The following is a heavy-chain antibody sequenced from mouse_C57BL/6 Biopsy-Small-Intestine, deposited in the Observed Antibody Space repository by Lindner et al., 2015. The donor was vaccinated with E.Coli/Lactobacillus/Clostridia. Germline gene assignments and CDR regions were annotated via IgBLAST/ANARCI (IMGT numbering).Heavy chain of an antibody. Sequence: VQLQESGPELVKPGASVKISCKASGYAFSNSWMNWVKQRPGKGLEWIGRIYPGDGDTNYSGKFKGKATLTADKSSSTAYMQLSSLTSEDSAVYFCARWLLYYYAMDYWGQGTSVTVSS. D-gene: IGHD2-3*01. CDR3: ARWLLYYYAMDY. CDR1: GYAFSNSW. CDR2: IYPGDGDT. J-gene: IGHJ4*01. V-gene: IGHV1-82*01.